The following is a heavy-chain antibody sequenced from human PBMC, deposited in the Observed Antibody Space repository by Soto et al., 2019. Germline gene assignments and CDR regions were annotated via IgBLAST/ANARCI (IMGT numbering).Heavy chain of an antibody. D-gene: IGHD3-10*01. Sequence: GGSLRLSCEASGFTLGSYWMSWGRQAPGKGLEWLATIKTDASEKKYVDSVKGRFTMSRDNAKNSLYLQMDSLRAEDTAVYYCARDSRYGSGSSVNHYLEYWGHG. CDR3: ARDSRYGSGSSVNHYLEY. V-gene: IGHV3-7*01. CDR2: IKTDASEK. J-gene: IGHJ4*01. CDR1: GFTLGSYW.